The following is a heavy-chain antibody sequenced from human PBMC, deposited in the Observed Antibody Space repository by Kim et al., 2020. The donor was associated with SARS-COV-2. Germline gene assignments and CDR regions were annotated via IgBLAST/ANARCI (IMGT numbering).Heavy chain of an antibody. CDR1: GFTFSSYW. CDR2: IKQDGSEK. V-gene: IGHV3-7*01. J-gene: IGHJ4*02. CDR3: AREKLLWFGELLPYFDY. D-gene: IGHD3-10*01. Sequence: GGSLRLSCAASGFTFSSYWMSWVRQAPGKGLEWVANIKQDGSEKYYVDSVKGRFTISRDNAKNSLYLQMNSLRAEDTAVYYCAREKLLWFGELLPYFDYWGQGTLVTVSS.